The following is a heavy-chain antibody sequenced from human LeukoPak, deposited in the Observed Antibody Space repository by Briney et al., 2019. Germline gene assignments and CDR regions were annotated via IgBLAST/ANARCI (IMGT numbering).Heavy chain of an antibody. J-gene: IGHJ4*02. CDR1: GFTFSSYS. V-gene: IGHV3-21*01. Sequence: PGGSLRLSCAASGFTFSSYSMNWVRQALGKGLEWVSSISSSSSYIYYADSVKGRFTISRDNAKNSLYLQMNSLRAEDTAVYYCARDPTYDHIVGATDWGQGTLVTVSS. D-gene: IGHD1-26*01. CDR3: ARDPTYDHIVGATD. CDR2: ISSSSSYI.